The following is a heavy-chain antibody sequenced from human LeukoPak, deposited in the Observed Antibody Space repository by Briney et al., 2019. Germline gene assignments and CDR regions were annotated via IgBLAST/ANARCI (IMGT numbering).Heavy chain of an antibody. V-gene: IGHV1-18*01. CDR3: ARDNYYGSGSFIRWLDP. J-gene: IGHJ5*02. Sequence: ASVKVSCKASGGTFSSYAISWVRQAPGQGLEWMGWISAYNGNTNYAQKLQGRVTMTTDTSTSTAYMEVGSLRSDDTAVYYCARDNYYGSGSFIRWLDPWGQGTLVTVSS. CDR2: ISAYNGNT. D-gene: IGHD3-10*01. CDR1: GGTFSSYA.